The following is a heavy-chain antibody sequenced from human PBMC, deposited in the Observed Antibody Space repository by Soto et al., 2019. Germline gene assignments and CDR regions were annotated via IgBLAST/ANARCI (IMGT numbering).Heavy chain of an antibody. J-gene: IGHJ4*02. V-gene: IGHV3-15*07. CDR2: IKSKTDGGTT. Sequence: SVSNAWMNWVRQAPGKGLAWVGRIKSKTDGGTTDYAAPVKGRFTISRDDSKNTLYLQMNSLKTEDTAVYYCTTDLRGSYYYLFAYWGQGTLVTVSS. D-gene: IGHD1-26*01. CDR3: TTDLRGSYYYLFAY. CDR1: SVSNAW.